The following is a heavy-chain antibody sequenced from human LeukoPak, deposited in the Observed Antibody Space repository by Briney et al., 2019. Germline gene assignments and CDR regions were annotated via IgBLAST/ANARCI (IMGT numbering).Heavy chain of an antibody. J-gene: IGHJ4*02. CDR3: ARVDSSSWSPFDY. V-gene: IGHV3-74*01. CDR1: GFTFSSYW. D-gene: IGHD6-13*01. CDR2: INSDGSST. Sequence: GGSLRLPCAASGFTFSSYWMHWVRQAPGKGLVWVSRINSDGSSTSYADSVKGRFTISRDNAKNTLYLQMNSLRAEDTAVYYCARVDSSSWSPFDYWGQGTLVTVSS.